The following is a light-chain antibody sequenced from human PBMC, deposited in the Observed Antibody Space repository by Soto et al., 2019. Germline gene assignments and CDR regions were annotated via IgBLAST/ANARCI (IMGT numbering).Light chain of an antibody. J-gene: IGLJ2*01. V-gene: IGLV1-44*01. Sequence: QSVLTQSPSASGTPGQRVTISCSGSSSNIGSNTVNWYQQLPGTAPKLLIYSNNQRPSGVPDRFSASKSGTSASLAISGLQSEDEADYYCAAWDGSLNVLLFGGGTKVTVL. CDR1: SSNIGSNT. CDR3: AAWDGSLNVLL. CDR2: SNN.